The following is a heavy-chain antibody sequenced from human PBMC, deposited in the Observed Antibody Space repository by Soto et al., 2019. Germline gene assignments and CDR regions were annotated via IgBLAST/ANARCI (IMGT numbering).Heavy chain of an antibody. CDR1: GYNFAGYW. V-gene: IGHV5-51*01. CDR2: IYPSDSDT. J-gene: IGHJ4*02. Sequence: GECLKISCKGSGYNFAGYWIAWVRQMPGKGLELMGIIYPSDSDTRYRPSFQGQVTISADKSISSAYLQWSSLRASDTAMYYCARGGVSTRTFDYWGQGTPVTAPQ. CDR3: ARGGVSTRTFDY. D-gene: IGHD3-3*01.